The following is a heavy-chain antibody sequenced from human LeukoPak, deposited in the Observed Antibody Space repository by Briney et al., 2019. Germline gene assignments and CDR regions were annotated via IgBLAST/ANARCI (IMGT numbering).Heavy chain of an antibody. CDR1: GGSMSSYY. CDR2: IYYSGST. CDR3: ARGFRGDNFDY. Sequence: SETLSLTCTVSGGSMSSYYWNWIRQPPGKGLEWIGYIYYSGSTNYNPSLKSRVTISVDTSKNQFSLKLSSVTAADTAVYFCARGFRGDNFDYWGQGTLVTVSS. J-gene: IGHJ4*02. V-gene: IGHV4-59*08. D-gene: IGHD7-27*01.